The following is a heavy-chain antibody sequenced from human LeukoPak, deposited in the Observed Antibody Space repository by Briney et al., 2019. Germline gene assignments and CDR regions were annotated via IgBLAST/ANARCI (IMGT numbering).Heavy chain of an antibody. CDR1: GGSISSSSYY. CDR3: ARDEYSSSNRGSEYFQH. CDR2: IYYSGST. V-gene: IGHV4-39*07. Sequence: SETLSLTCTVSGGSISSSSYYWGWIRQPPGKGLEWIGSIYYSGSTYYNPSLKSRVTISVDTSKNQFSLRLSSVTAADTGVYYCARDEYSSSNRGSEYFQHWGQGTLVTVSS. D-gene: IGHD6-6*01. J-gene: IGHJ1*01.